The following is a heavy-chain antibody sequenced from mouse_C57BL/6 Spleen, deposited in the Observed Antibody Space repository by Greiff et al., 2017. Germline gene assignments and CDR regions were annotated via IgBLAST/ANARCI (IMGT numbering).Heavy chain of an antibody. CDR1: GYTFTSYW. J-gene: IGHJ4*01. CDR3: ARIYYGSSFYAMDY. CDR2: IDPNSGGT. Sequence: QVQLQQPGAELVKPGASVKLSCKASGYTFTSYWMHWVKQRPGRGLEWIGRIDPNSGGTTYNEKFKSKATLTVDKPSSTAYMPLSSLTSEDAAVYYCARIYYGSSFYAMDYGGQGTSVTVSS. D-gene: IGHD1-1*01. V-gene: IGHV1-72*01.